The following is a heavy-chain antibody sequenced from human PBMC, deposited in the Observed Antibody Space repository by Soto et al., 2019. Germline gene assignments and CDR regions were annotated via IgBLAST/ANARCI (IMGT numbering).Heavy chain of an antibody. CDR1: GGSISSYY. CDR2: IYYSGST. V-gene: IGHV4-59*08. CDR3: ARHGYYVPYWYLDL. Sequence: QVQLQESGPGLVKPSETLSLTCTVSGGSISSYYWSWIRQPPGKGLEWIGYIYYSGSTNYNPSLKSRVTISVDTSKHQFSLTLSSVTAADAAGYYCARHGYYVPYWYLDLWGRGTLVTVSS. J-gene: IGHJ2*01. D-gene: IGHD3-10*02.